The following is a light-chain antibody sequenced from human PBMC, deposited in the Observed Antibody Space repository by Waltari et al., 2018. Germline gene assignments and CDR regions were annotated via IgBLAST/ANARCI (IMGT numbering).Light chain of an antibody. CDR3: QQYFSVPLT. V-gene: IGKV1-NL1*01. CDR1: QDISNA. Sequence: IQMTQSPSSLSASVGARVTITCRASQDISNAVAWYQQKVGRDPKLLIYATSKLERGFPARFSGRASGTTYRLTIDSLQSDDSAIYFCQQYFSVPLTFGGGSKIEI. J-gene: IGKJ4*01. CDR2: ATS.